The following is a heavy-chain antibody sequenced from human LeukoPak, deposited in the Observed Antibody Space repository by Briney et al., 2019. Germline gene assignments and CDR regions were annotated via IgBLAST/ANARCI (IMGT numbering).Heavy chain of an antibody. CDR2: ISGSNAYI. D-gene: IGHD2-15*01. V-gene: IGHV3-21*01. Sequence: GGSLRLSCAASGFTFSSYEMNWVRQAPGKGLEWVSSISGSNAYIYYADSVKGRFTISRDNAKNSLYLQMNSLRAEDTALYYCARRSGGLDQWGQGTLVTVSS. CDR3: ARRSGGLDQ. J-gene: IGHJ5*02. CDR1: GFTFSSYE.